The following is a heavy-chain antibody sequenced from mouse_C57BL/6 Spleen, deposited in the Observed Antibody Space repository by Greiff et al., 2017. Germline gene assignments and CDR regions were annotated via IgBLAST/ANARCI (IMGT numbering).Heavy chain of an antibody. Sequence: EVHLVESGGGLVQPGGSLKLSCAASGFTFSDYYMYWVRQTPEKRLEWVAYISNGGGSTYYPDNVKGRFTISRDNAKNTLYLQMSRLKSEDTAMYYCARHKTHYAMDYWGQGTSVTVSS. CDR2: ISNGGGST. CDR3: ARHKTHYAMDY. J-gene: IGHJ4*01. V-gene: IGHV5-12*01. CDR1: GFTFSDYY.